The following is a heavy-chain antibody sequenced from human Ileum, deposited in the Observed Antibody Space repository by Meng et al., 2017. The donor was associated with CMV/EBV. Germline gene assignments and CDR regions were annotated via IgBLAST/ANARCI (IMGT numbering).Heavy chain of an antibody. CDR3: GGGYSGAFHY. CDR2: IYYREST. D-gene: IGHD2-15*01. CDR1: GHSISSTNYY. J-gene: IGHJ4*02. Sequence: QLLLQEPGPGLVRPSDARALSCTGSGHSISSTNYYWGWIRQPPGKGLEWIGLIYYRESTYYNPSPKRRVTLSRETSKNQFSLTLNSLTAAATAVYYCGGGYSGAFHYWGQGTLVTVSS. V-gene: IGHV4-39*07.